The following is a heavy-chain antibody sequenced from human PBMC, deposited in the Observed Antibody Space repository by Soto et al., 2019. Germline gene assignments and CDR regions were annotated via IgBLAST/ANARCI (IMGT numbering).Heavy chain of an antibody. CDR1: GGSISSYY. D-gene: IGHD6-13*01. CDR3: ARDRGYSSDY. CDR2: IYYSGST. J-gene: IGHJ4*02. V-gene: IGHV4-59*01. Sequence: SETLSLTCTVSGGSISSYYWSWIRQPPGKGLEWIGYIYYSGSTNYNPSLKSRVTISVDTSKNRFSLKLSSVTAADTAVYYCARDRGYSSDYWGQGTLVTVSS.